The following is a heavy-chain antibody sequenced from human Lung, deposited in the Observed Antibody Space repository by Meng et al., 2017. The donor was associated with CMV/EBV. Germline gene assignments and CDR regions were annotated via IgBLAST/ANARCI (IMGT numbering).Heavy chain of an antibody. J-gene: IGHJ4*02. D-gene: IGHD3-22*01. Sequence: GGSXRLXXAASGFTVSSNYMSWVRQAPGKGLEWVSVIYSGGSKYYADSVKGRFTISRDNSKNTVFLQMNSLRADDTAVYYCATSYYDGSGYSTGDYWGQGTLVTVSS. CDR3: ATSYYDGSGYSTGDY. V-gene: IGHV3-53*01. CDR2: IYSGGSK. CDR1: GFTVSSNY.